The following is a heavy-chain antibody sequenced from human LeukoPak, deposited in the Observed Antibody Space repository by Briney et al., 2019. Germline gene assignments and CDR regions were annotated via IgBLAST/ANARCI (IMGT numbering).Heavy chain of an antibody. V-gene: IGHV1-46*01. CDR1: GDTFTSYY. D-gene: IGHD3-22*01. J-gene: IGHJ4*02. CDR3: ARDRLADYDSRGYYLDY. CDR2: IIPSGGST. Sequence: ASVKVSCKASGDTFTSYYMHWVRQAPGQGLEWVGIIIPSGGSTSYAQKYQGRVTMTRDTSTSTVYMELSSLRSEDTAVYYCARDRLADYDSRGYYLDYWGQGTLVSVSS.